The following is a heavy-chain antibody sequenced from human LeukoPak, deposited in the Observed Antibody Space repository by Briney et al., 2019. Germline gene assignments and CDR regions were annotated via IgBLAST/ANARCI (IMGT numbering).Heavy chain of an antibody. V-gene: IGHV1-18*01. J-gene: IGHJ4*02. CDR2: ISAYNGNT. Sequence: ASVKVSCKASGYTFTSYGISWVRQAPGQGLEWMGWISAYNGNTDYAQSLQGRVTMTIDTSTSTAYMELSRLRSDDTAVYYCARAGVVPAAMVDYWGQGTLVTVSS. CDR1: GYTFTSYG. D-gene: IGHD2-2*01. CDR3: ARAGVVPAAMVDY.